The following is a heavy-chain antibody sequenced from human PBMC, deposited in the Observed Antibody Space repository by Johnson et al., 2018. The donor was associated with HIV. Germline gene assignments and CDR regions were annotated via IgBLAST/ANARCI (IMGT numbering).Heavy chain of an antibody. Sequence: VQLVESGGGVVRPGGSLRLSCAASGFTFDDYGMSWVRQVPGKGLVWVSGINWNGGSTGYADSVKGRFTISRDNAKNTLFLQMNSLRDEDTAVYYCANGLSTVVTDAFDIWGQGTMVTVSS. V-gene: IGHV3-20*04. CDR3: ANGLSTVVTDAFDI. CDR2: INWNGGST. CDR1: GFTFDDYG. J-gene: IGHJ3*02. D-gene: IGHD4-23*01.